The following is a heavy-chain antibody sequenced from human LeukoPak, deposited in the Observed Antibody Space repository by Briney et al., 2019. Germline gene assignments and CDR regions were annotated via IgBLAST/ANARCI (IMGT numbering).Heavy chain of an antibody. CDR2: ISSSSSYI. Sequence: GGSLRLSCAASGFTFSGYSMNWVRQAPGKGLEWVSSISSSSSYIYYADSVKGRFTISRDNAKNSLYLQMNSLRAEDTAVYYCARDPYYYDSSGYPRSGLFDYWGQGTLVTVSS. J-gene: IGHJ4*02. D-gene: IGHD3-22*01. CDR3: ARDPYYYDSSGYPRSGLFDY. CDR1: GFTFSGYS. V-gene: IGHV3-21*01.